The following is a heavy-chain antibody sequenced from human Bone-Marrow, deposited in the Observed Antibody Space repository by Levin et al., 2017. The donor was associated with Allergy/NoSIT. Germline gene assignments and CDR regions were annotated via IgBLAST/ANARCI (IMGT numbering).Heavy chain of an antibody. D-gene: IGHD2-15*01. CDR3: AKAIVGYCSGGNCEDAFDF. CDR1: GFSFPDYA. J-gene: IGHJ3*01. Sequence: GGSLRLSCAASGFSFPDYAMSWVRQAPGKGLEWVSGLSGSGRDTFYADSVEGRFTISRDNSKYTVYLQMNSLRAEDTAVYYCAKAIVGYCSGGNCEDAFDFWGQGTLVTVPS. V-gene: IGHV3-23*01. CDR2: LSGSGRDT.